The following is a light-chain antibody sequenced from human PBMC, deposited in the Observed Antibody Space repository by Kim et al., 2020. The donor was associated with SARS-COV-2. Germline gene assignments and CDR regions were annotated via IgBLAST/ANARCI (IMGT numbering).Light chain of an antibody. J-gene: IGKJ5*01. CDR3: QQNGSSRPIT. V-gene: IGKV3-20*01. CDR1: QSVSSSY. Sequence: EIVLTQSPGTLSLSPGERATLSCRASQSVSSSYLAWYQQRPGQTPRLLTYGASSRATGIPDRFGGSGSVTDFTLTISRLETEDIAVYYCQQNGSSRPITFCERA. CDR2: GAS.